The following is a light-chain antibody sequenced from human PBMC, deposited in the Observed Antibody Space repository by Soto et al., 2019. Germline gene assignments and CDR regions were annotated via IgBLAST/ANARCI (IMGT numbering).Light chain of an antibody. CDR1: QSLSSSS. CDR3: QQYNNWPIT. V-gene: IGKV3-20*01. CDR2: GAS. J-gene: IGKJ5*01. Sequence: DNVLTPSPGTLSLSPGATATLFCRASQSLSSSSLAWYQQKPGQAPRLLISGASSRAADIPDRFSGSGSGSDFTLTISSLQSEDFAVYYCQQYNNWPITFGQGTRLEIK.